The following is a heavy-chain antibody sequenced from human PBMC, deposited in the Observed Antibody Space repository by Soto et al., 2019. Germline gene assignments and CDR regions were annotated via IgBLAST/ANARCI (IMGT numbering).Heavy chain of an antibody. CDR3: ARSRTAITVAGTN. CDR2: ISGYNDKT. Sequence: ASVKVSCKASGYTFTSYGISWVRQAPGQGLEWMGWISGYNDKTNYAQKLQGRVTMTTDTSTSTAYMELRSLRSDDTAVYYCARSRTAITVAGTNWGQGTLVTISS. CDR1: GYTFTSYG. V-gene: IGHV1-18*04. J-gene: IGHJ4*02. D-gene: IGHD6-19*01.